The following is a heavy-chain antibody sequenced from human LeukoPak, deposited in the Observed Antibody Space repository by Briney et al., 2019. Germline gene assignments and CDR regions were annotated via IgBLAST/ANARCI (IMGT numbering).Heavy chain of an antibody. CDR1: GGSISEYY. Sequence: SETLSLTCTVSGGSISEYYWSWIRQTAGKGLEYIGRINTSGSTNYNPSLKSRVTMSVDPSKNQFSLKLSSVTAADTAVYYCAREVVAAAGTVDYWGQGTLVIVSS. V-gene: IGHV4-4*07. J-gene: IGHJ4*02. CDR2: INTSGST. D-gene: IGHD6-13*01. CDR3: AREVVAAAGTVDY.